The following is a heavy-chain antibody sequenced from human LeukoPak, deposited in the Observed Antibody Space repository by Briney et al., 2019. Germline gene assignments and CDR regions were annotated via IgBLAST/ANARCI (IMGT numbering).Heavy chain of an antibody. CDR2: LYTNDNT. CDR3: ARGVVTDDYYMDV. V-gene: IGHV4-61*02. Sequence: SETLSLTCSVSGGSITSGRYYWTWVRQPAGKGLEWIGRLYTNDNTNYDPSLESRVSISVATSKSQFYLQLTSVTAADTAGYFCARGVVTDDYYMDVWGKGITVIVSS. J-gene: IGHJ6*03. D-gene: IGHD2-21*02. CDR1: GGSITSGRYY.